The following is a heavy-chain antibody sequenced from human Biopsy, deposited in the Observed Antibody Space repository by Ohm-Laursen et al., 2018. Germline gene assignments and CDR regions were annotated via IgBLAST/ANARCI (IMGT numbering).Heavy chain of an antibody. CDR2: ISWSSDSI. D-gene: IGHD3-22*01. J-gene: IGHJ3*02. CDR3: TKNTQWEGSGYLDAFHI. V-gene: IGHV3-9*01. CDR1: GFRFDNTG. Sequence: SLRLSCSASGFRFDNTGMHWVRQGPGKGLEWVAGISWSSDSITYAKSVTSRFTISRDNGENSLYLQMNSLRPEDTALYYCTKNTQWEGSGYLDAFHIWG.